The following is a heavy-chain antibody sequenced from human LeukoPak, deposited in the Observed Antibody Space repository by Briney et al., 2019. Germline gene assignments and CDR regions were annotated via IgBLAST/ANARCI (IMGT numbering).Heavy chain of an antibody. V-gene: IGHV4-39*07. CDR1: GGSISSSSYY. D-gene: IGHD6-13*01. CDR2: IYYSGST. J-gene: IGHJ6*03. Sequence: PSETLSLTCTVSGGSISSSSYYWGWIRQPPGKGLEWIGSIYYSGSTYYNPSLKSRVTISVDTSKNQFSLKLSSVTAADTAVYYCARGRASSWYSPYYYYYYYMDVWGKGTTVTVSS. CDR3: ARGRASSWYSPYYYYYYYMDV.